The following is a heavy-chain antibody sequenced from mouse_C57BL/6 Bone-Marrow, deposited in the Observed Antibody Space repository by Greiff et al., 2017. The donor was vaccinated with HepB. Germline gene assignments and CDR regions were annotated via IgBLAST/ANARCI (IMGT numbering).Heavy chain of an antibody. J-gene: IGHJ4*01. CDR3: TRDAMDY. Sequence: EVQLQQPGAELVKPGGSLKLSCAASGFTFSSYAMSWVRQTPEKRLEWVAYISSGGDYIYYADTVKGRFTISRDNARNTLYLQMSSLKSEDTAMYYCTRDAMDYWGQGTSVTVSS. CDR1: GFTFSSYA. CDR2: ISSGGDYI. V-gene: IGHV5-9-1*02.